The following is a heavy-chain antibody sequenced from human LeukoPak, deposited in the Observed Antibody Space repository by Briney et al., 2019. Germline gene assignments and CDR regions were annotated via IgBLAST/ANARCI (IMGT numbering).Heavy chain of an antibody. V-gene: IGHV3-30*02. CDR2: IRYDGSKK. CDR1: GFSFSSYG. J-gene: IGHJ6*03. Sequence: PGGSLRLSCAASGFSFSSYGMHWVRQAPGKGLEWVAFIRYDGSKKYYADSVKGRFTISRDNSKNTLYLQMNSLRAEDTAVYYCAKGAVSYYYYYYMDVWGKGTTVTVSS. CDR3: AKGAVSYYYYYYMDV.